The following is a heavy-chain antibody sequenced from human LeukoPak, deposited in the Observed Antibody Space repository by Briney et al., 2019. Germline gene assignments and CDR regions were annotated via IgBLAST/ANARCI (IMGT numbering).Heavy chain of an antibody. J-gene: IGHJ4*02. Sequence: SGTLSLTCTVSGGSISSSSYYWGWIRQPPGKGLEWIGSIYYSGSTYYNPSLKSRVTISVDTSKNQFSLKLSSVTAADTAVYYCARLGISALYSSAMDYWGQGTLVTVSS. V-gene: IGHV4-39*01. CDR1: GGSISSSSYY. CDR3: ARLGISALYSSAMDY. CDR2: IYYSGST. D-gene: IGHD6-25*01.